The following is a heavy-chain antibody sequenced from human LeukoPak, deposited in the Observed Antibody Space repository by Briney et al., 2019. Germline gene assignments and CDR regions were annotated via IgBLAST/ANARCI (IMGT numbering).Heavy chain of an antibody. CDR1: GFTFSSYG. D-gene: IGHD6-19*01. Sequence: GGSLRLSCGASGFTFSSYGMHWVRQAPGKGLEWVAFIRYDGSNKYYADSVKGRFTISRDNSKNTLYLQMNSLRAEDTAVYYCAKDEMFSSAWYFDYWGQGTLVTVSS. J-gene: IGHJ4*02. CDR3: AKDEMFSSAWYFDY. CDR2: IRYDGSNK. V-gene: IGHV3-30*02.